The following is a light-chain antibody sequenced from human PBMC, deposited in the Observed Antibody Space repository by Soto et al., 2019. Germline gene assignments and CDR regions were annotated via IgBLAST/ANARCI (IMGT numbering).Light chain of an antibody. Sequence: QSVLTQPPSASGTPGQRVTISCSGSRSNIGSNTANWYQLLPGTAPKLLIYSNNQRPSGVPDRFSGSKSGTSASLAISGPQSEDEADYYCAAWDDSLDGWVFGGGTKLTDL. CDR2: SNN. V-gene: IGLV1-44*01. CDR3: AAWDDSLDGWV. J-gene: IGLJ3*02. CDR1: RSNIGSNT.